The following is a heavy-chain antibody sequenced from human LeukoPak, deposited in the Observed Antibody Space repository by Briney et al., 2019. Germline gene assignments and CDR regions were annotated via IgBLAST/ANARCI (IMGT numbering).Heavy chain of an antibody. CDR1: GFTVSSNS. V-gene: IGHV3-53*01. CDR2: IYSDNT. CDR3: ARVLRYDNSGHDSFDI. Sequence: GGSLRLSCTVSGFTVSSNSMSWVRHAPGKGLVWVSFIYSDNTHYSDSVKGRFTISRDNAENSLYLQMNSLRAEDTAVYYCARVLRYDNSGHDSFDIWGQGTMVIVSS. D-gene: IGHD3-22*01. J-gene: IGHJ3*02.